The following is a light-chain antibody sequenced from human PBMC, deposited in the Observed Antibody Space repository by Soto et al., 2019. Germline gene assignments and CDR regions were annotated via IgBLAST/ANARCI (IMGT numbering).Light chain of an antibody. CDR3: MQALQAPLT. Sequence: DIVMTQSPLSLPVTPGEPASISCRSSQSLLHRNGYNYLDWYLQEPGQSPQLLIYLGSNRASGVPDRFSGSGSGTDFTLKISRVAAEDVGVYFCMQALQAPLTFGGGTKVEIK. V-gene: IGKV2-28*01. CDR1: QSLLHRNGYNY. J-gene: IGKJ4*01. CDR2: LGS.